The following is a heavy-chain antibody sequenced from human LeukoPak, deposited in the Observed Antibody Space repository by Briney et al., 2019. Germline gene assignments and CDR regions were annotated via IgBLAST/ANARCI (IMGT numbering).Heavy chain of an antibody. CDR2: IRQDGSEQ. V-gene: IGHV3-7*01. D-gene: IGHD1-14*01. J-gene: IGHJ4*02. CDR1: GLTFGFYY. Sequence: GGSLRLSCEASGLTFGFYYMSWVRRAPGKGLEWVANIRQDGSEQYSVDSVKGRFTISRDNPKTSLYLQMSGLRVEDTAVYYCARTRTQVSYRGFDYWGQGTPVTVSS. CDR3: ARTRTQVSYRGFDY.